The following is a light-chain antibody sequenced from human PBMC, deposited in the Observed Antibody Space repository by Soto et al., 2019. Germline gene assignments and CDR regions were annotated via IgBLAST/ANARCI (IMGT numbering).Light chain of an antibody. Sequence: QSVLTQPASVSGSPGQSITISCTGTSSDVGGYNYVSWYQQHPGKAPKLMISEVTKRPSGVPDRFSGSKSGNTASLTVSGLQAEDEADYYCSSYSGSNNWVFGGGTKLTVL. V-gene: IGLV2-8*01. J-gene: IGLJ3*02. CDR1: SSDVGGYNY. CDR3: SSYSGSNNWV. CDR2: EVT.